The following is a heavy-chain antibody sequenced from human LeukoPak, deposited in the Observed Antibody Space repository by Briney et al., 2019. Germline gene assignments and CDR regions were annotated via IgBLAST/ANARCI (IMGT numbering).Heavy chain of an antibody. CDR1: GGSISSYY. CDR2: IYYSGST. V-gene: IGHV4-59*08. Sequence: SSETLSLTCTVSGGSISSYYWSWIRQPPGKGLEWIGYIYYSGSTNYNPSLRSRVTISVDTSKNQFSLKLSSVTAADTAVYYCARHASTIGGFDYWGQGTLVTVSS. D-gene: IGHD3-10*01. CDR3: ARHASTIGGFDY. J-gene: IGHJ4*02.